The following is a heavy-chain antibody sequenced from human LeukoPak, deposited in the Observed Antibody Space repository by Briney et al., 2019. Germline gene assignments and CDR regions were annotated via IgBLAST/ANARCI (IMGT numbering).Heavy chain of an antibody. CDR2: IKQDGSEK. CDR3: ARDLFFAGAAAGTNWFDP. V-gene: IGHV3-7*01. CDR1: GFTFSSYA. J-gene: IGHJ5*02. D-gene: IGHD6-13*01. Sequence: PGGSLRLSCAASGFTFSSYAMHWVRQAPGKGLEWVANIKQDGSEKYYVDSVKGRFTISRDNAKNSLYLQMNSLRAEDTAVYYCARDLFFAGAAAGTNWFDPWGQGTLVTVSS.